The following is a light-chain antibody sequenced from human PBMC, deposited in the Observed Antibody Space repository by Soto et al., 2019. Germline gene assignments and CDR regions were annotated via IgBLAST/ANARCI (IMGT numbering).Light chain of an antibody. V-gene: IGKV3-20*01. Sequence: EIVLTQSPGTLSLSPDERATLSCRASQTVTSSYLAWYQQKPGQAPRLLIYGASSRATGIPDRFRGSGSGTDFTLTISRLEPEDFAVYSCQQYGSSPTFGQGTKVDI. CDR3: QQYGSSPT. CDR2: GAS. J-gene: IGKJ1*01. CDR1: QTVTSSY.